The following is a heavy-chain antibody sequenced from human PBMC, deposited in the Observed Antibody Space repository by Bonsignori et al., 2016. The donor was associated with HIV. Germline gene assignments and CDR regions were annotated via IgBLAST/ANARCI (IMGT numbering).Heavy chain of an antibody. V-gene: IGHV3-21*01. J-gene: IGHJ6*03. Sequence: WIRQPPGKGLEWVSSISSSSTYIYYADSVKGRFTISRDNAKNSLSLQMNSLRAEDTAVYSCARIQRWLHPSGYYYYMDVWGKGTTVTVSS. CDR2: ISSSSTYI. CDR3: ARIQRWLHPSGYYYYMDV. D-gene: IGHD5-24*01.